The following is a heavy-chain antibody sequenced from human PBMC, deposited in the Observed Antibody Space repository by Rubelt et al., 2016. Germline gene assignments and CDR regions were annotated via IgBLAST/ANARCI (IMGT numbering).Heavy chain of an antibody. CDR1: GFTFSSYA. CDR3: AKFPIVVVITYYFDY. CDR2: ISYDGSNK. D-gene: IGHD3-22*01. J-gene: IGHJ4*02. Sequence: QPGRSLRLSCAASGFTFSSYAMHWVRQAPGKGLEWVAVISYDGSNKYYADSVKGRFTISRDNSKNTLYLQMNSLRAEDTAVYYCAKFPIVVVITYYFDYWGQGTLVTVSS. V-gene: IGHV3-30*04.